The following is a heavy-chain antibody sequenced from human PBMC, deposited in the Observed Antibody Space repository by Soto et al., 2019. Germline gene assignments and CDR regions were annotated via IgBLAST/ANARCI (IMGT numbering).Heavy chain of an antibody. CDR3: ARPYDSSGYHEYYFDY. D-gene: IGHD3-22*01. J-gene: IGHJ4*02. CDR2: IYTGDSDT. V-gene: IGHV5-51*01. CDR1: GYSFTSYW. Sequence: PGESLKISCKGPGYSFTSYWIGWVRQMPGKGLEWMGIIYTGDSDTRYSPSFQGQVTISADKSISTAYLQWSSLKASDTAMYYCARPYDSSGYHEYYFDYWGQGTLVTVSS.